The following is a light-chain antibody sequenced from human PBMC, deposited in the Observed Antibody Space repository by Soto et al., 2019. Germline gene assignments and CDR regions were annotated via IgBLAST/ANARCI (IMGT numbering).Light chain of an antibody. J-gene: IGLJ2*01. CDR1: SSDVGGYNY. CDR2: DLS. V-gene: IGLV2-14*01. Sequence: QSALTQPASASGSPGQSITISCTGTSSDVGGYNYVSWYQQHPGKAPKLMIYDLSNRPSEVSNRFSDSKSGNTASLSISGLQAEDEADYYCSSYTSSCTLLFGGGTLRTVL. CDR3: SSYTSSCTLL.